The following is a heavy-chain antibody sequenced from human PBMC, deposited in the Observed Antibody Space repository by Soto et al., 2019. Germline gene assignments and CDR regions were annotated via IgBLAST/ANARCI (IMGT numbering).Heavy chain of an antibody. V-gene: IGHV1-69*02. CDR2: IIPILGIA. CDR3: ARGVVPAAVKGYYYYMAV. J-gene: IGHJ6*03. Sequence: ASVKVSCKVSGGTFSSYTITWVRQAPGQGLEWMGRIIPILGIANYAQKFQGRVTITADKSTTTAYMGLSSLKSEDTAVYYCARGVVPAAVKGYYYYMAVWGKGTTVTVSS. D-gene: IGHD2-2*01. CDR1: GGTFSSYT.